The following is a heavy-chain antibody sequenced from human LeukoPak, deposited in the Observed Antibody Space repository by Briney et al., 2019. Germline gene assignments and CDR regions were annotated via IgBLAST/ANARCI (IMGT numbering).Heavy chain of an antibody. CDR1: EFTFSDYY. CDR2: ISYSGDII. D-gene: IGHD6-13*01. CDR3: ARLGIIAAAGSNDY. V-gene: IGHV3-11*01. J-gene: IGHJ4*02. Sequence: GGSLGLSCAASEFTFSDYYMSWIRQAPGKGLEWVSYISYSGDIIHYADSVKGRFTVSRDNAKKSLYLQMYSLRAEDTAVYYCARLGIIAAAGSNDYRGQGTLVTVSS.